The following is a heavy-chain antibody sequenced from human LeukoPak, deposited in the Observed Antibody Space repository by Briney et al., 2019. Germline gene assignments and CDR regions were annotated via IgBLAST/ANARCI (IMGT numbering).Heavy chain of an antibody. CDR3: GRDSRWAQPDY. Sequence: GGSLRLSCAASGFTFSSYSMNWVRQAPGKGLEWVSGLTSSGASTYYADSVKGRFTISRDNSKNTVYLQINSLTAEDTAVYYCGRDSRWAQPDYWGQGTLVTVSS. J-gene: IGHJ4*02. CDR2: LTSSGAST. D-gene: IGHD5-24*01. V-gene: IGHV3-23*01. CDR1: GFTFSSYS.